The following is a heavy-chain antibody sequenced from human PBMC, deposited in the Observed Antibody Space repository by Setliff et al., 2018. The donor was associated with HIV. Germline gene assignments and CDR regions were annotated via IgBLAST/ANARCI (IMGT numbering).Heavy chain of an antibody. V-gene: IGHV1-46*01. CDR3: AGGQASIAYGVSF. Sequence: ASVKVSCKASGYTFTNFYMHWVRQAPGQGLEGMGIINPGGGNTRYAQRFQGRVSMTRDRSTSTVYMELSSLRCEDMAVYYCAGGQASIAYGVSFWGQGPMVTVSS. D-gene: IGHD4-17*01. J-gene: IGHJ3*01. CDR1: GYTFTNFY. CDR2: INPGGGNT.